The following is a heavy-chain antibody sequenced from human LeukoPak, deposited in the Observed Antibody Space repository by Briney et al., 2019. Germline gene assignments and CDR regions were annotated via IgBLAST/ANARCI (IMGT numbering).Heavy chain of an antibody. CDR1: GGSISSYY. V-gene: IGHV3-21*01. CDR2: ISSSSSYI. D-gene: IGHD3-22*01. Sequence: ETLSLTCTVSGGSISSYYWSWVRQAPGKGLEWVSSISSSSSYIYYADSVKGRFTISRDNAKYSLYLQMNSLRAEDTAVYYCARGKKEYYYDSSGKKSLGDAFDIWGQGTMVTVSS. J-gene: IGHJ3*02. CDR3: ARGKKEYYYDSSGKKSLGDAFDI.